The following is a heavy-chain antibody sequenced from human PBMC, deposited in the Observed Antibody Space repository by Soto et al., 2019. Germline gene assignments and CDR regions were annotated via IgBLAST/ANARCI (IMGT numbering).Heavy chain of an antibody. Sequence: LSLTCAVSGFSISSGYNWGWIRQSPGKGLEWIASIYHSGSAYYRPSLESRVTISVDTSKNQFSLNLVSVTAADTAVYYCAREWAEMIRGVPSRRPGYFDYWGQGALVTVSS. V-gene: IGHV4-38-2*02. CDR3: AREWAEMIRGVPSRRPGYFDY. CDR1: GFSISSGYN. J-gene: IGHJ4*02. D-gene: IGHD3-10*01. CDR2: IYHSGSA.